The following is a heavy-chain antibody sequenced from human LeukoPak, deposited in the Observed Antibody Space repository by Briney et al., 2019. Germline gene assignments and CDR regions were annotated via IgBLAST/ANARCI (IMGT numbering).Heavy chain of an antibody. CDR2: IYYSGST. D-gene: IGHD3-22*01. CDR1: GGSISSYY. CDR3: ARAGYYDSSGYYRNYYYGMDV. J-gene: IGHJ6*02. V-gene: IGHV4-59*01. Sequence: SETLSLTCTVSGGSISSYYWSWIRQPPGKGLEWIGYIYYSGSTNYNPSLKSRVTISVDTSKNQFSLRLSSVTAADTAVYYCARAGYYDSSGYYRNYYYGMDVWGQGTTVTVSS.